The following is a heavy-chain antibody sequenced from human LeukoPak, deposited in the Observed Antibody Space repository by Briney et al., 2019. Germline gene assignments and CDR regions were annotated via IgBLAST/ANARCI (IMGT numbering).Heavy chain of an antibody. V-gene: IGHV4-34*01. CDR1: GDSISGYH. CDR3: AKPSNYYGSATDAFDF. CDR2: INRSGST. D-gene: IGHD3-10*01. Sequence: SETLSLTCGVYGDSISGYHWTYIRQPPGKGLEWIGEINRSGSTNYNPSLKSRVTISVDTSKNHFSLKLNSVTAADTAVYYCAKPSNYYGSATDAFDFWGQGTMVTVSS. J-gene: IGHJ3*01.